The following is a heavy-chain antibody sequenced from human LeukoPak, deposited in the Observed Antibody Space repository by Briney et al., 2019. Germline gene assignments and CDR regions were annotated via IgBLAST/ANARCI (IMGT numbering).Heavy chain of an antibody. D-gene: IGHD5-24*01. CDR3: ASSIDMAATTLGFDY. J-gene: IGHJ4*02. Sequence: GESLKISCKGSGYSFTSYWIGWVRQMPGKGLEWMGIIYPGDSDTRYSPSFQGQVTISADKSTSTAYLQWSSLKASDTAMYYCASSIDMAATTLGFDYWGQGTLVTVSS. CDR1: GYSFTSYW. CDR2: IYPGDSDT. V-gene: IGHV5-51*01.